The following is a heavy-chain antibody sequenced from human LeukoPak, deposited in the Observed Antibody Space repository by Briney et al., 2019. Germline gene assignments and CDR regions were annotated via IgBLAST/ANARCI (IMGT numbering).Heavy chain of an antibody. V-gene: IGHV1-2*02. J-gene: IGHJ4*02. CDR1: GYTFTGYY. CDR2: INPNSGGT. Sequence: GASVKVSCRASGYTFTGYYMHWVRQAPGQGLEWMGWINPNSGGTNYAQKFQGRVTMTRDTSISTAYMELSRLRSDDTAVYYCARAEAYYDFWSGYYIGYQTFDYWGQGTLVTVSS. CDR3: ARAEAYYDFWSGYYIGYQTFDY. D-gene: IGHD3-3*01.